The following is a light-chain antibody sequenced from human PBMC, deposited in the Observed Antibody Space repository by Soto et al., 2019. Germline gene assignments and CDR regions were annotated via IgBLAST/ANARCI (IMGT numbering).Light chain of an antibody. CDR1: SSNIGSTT. J-gene: IGLJ3*02. Sequence: QSVLTQSPSASGTPGQRVTIACSGSSSNIGSTTVKWYQQLPGTAPKLLIYNNNQRPSGVPDRFSGSKSGTSASLAISGRQSEDEADYYCAAWDDSVNGVVFGGGTKLTVL. CDR3: AAWDDSVNGVV. CDR2: NNN. V-gene: IGLV1-44*01.